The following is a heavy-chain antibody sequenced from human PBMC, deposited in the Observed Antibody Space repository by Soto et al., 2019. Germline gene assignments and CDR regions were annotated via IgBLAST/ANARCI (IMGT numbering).Heavy chain of an antibody. D-gene: IGHD6-19*01. Sequence: SETLSLTCTVSGGSVSSGSYYWSWIRQPPGKGLEWIGYIYYSGSTNYNPSLKSRVTISVDTSKNQFSLKLSSVTAADTAVYYCARQGAVAGTLSFDYWGQGTLVTVSS. J-gene: IGHJ4*02. CDR3: ARQGAVAGTLSFDY. V-gene: IGHV4-61*01. CDR2: IYYSGST. CDR1: GGSVSSGSYY.